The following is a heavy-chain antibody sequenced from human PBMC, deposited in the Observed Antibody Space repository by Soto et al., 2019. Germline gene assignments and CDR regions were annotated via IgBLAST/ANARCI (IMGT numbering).Heavy chain of an antibody. V-gene: IGHV3-23*01. CDR2: ISGGGGGT. CDR1: GFTFSSYA. CDR3: AKDVGGTAIDY. D-gene: IGHD1-26*01. J-gene: IGHJ4*02. Sequence: EVQLLESGGCFVQPGGSLRLSCAASGFTFSSYAMSWVRQAPGKGLEWVSGISGGGGGTYYADSVKGRFTISRDNSKNSLYLQMSSRRAEDTAVYYCAKDVGGTAIDYWGQGTLVTVSS.